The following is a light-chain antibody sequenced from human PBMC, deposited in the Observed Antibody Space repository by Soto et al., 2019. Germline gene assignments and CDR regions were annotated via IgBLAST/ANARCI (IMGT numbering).Light chain of an antibody. CDR3: MEGAHSKI. V-gene: IGKV2-30*01. CDR2: EVS. J-gene: IGKJ2*01. CDR1: QSLVYSNGNTY. Sequence: DVVLTQSPLSLSVTLGQPASISCRSSQSLVYSNGNTYLHWFQQRPGQSPRRLIYEVSKRDSGVPDRFSGSGSGTDFTLKIXRXXXXDVGVYYCMEGAHSKIFGQGTKVDIK.